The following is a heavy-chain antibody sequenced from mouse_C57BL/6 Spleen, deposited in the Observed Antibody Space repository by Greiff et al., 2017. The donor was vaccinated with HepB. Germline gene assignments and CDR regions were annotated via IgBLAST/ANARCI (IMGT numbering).Heavy chain of an antibody. Sequence: EVKLMESGPELVKPGASVKIPCKASGYTFTDYNMDWVKQSHGKSLEWIGDINPNNGGTIYNQKFKGKATLTVDKSSSTAYMELRSLTSEDTAVYYCARRRYYGSSYIDYWGQGTTLTVSS. V-gene: IGHV1-18*01. J-gene: IGHJ2*01. CDR1: GYTFTDYN. D-gene: IGHD1-1*01. CDR2: INPNNGGT. CDR3: ARRRYYGSSYIDY.